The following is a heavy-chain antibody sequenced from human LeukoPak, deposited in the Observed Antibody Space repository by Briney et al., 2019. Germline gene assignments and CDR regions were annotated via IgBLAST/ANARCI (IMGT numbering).Heavy chain of an antibody. D-gene: IGHD1-26*01. V-gene: IGHV1-8*01. J-gene: IGHJ5*02. CDR2: MHPTSGNT. CDR1: GYTFTSYE. CDR3: AVRGSYYVDNWFDP. Sequence: ASGKVSCKASGYTFTSYEIKWVRQATGQGVEGRGWMHPTSGNTGYAQKFQGRVTMTRTTSISTAYLELSSLRSDDTAVYYCAVRGSYYVDNWFDPWGQGTLVTVSS.